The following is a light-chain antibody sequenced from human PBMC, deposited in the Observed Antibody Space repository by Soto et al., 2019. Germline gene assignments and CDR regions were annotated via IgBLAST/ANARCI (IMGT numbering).Light chain of an antibody. J-gene: IGKJ5*01. V-gene: IGKV3D-15*01. CDR1: QSVSNF. Sequence: EIVMTQSPATLSVSPGEGATLSCRASQSVSNFLAWYQHKPGQAPRLLIYGASNRATGIPDRFSGSRSGTEFTLTISSLQSEDFAVYYCHQYDNWPKTFGQGTRLEIK. CDR3: HQYDNWPKT. CDR2: GAS.